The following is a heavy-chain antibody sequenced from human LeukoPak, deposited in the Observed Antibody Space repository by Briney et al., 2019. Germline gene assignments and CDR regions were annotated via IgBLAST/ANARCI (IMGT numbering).Heavy chain of an antibody. J-gene: IGHJ4*02. Sequence: GASVKVSCKASGGTFSSYAISWVRQAPGQGLEWMGGIIPIFGTANYAQKFQGRVTITTDESTSTAYMELSSLRSEDTAVYYCARVGYYYDSSGYFTTLDYWGQGTLVTVSS. CDR1: GGTFSSYA. V-gene: IGHV1-69*05. D-gene: IGHD3-22*01. CDR2: IIPIFGTA. CDR3: ARVGYYYDSSGYFTTLDY.